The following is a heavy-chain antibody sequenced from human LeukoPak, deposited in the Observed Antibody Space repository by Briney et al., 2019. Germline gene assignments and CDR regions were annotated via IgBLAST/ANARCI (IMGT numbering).Heavy chain of an antibody. D-gene: IGHD3-10*01. CDR2: ISYDGSNK. V-gene: IGHV3-30-3*01. Sequence: VXQAPXXXLEXVXVISYDGSNKYYADSVKGRFTISRDNSKNTLYLQMNSLRAEDTAVYYCARNYGSGSYYTYFDYWGQGTLVTVSS. CDR3: ARNYGSGSYYTYFDY. J-gene: IGHJ4*02.